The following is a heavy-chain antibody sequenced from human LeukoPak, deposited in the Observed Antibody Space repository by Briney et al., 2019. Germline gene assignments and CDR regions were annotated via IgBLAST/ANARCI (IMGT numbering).Heavy chain of an antibody. V-gene: IGHV4-38-2*01. D-gene: IGHD6-13*01. CDR2: IYHSGST. J-gene: IGHJ4*02. CDR3: ARLDSSSWTNVGWDY. Sequence: PSETLSLTCAVSGYPISSGYYWGWIRQPPGKGLEWIGSIYHSGSTYYNPSLKSRVTISVDTSKNQFSLKLSSVTAADTAVYYCARLDSSSWTNVGWDYWGQGTLVTVSS. CDR1: GYPISSGYY.